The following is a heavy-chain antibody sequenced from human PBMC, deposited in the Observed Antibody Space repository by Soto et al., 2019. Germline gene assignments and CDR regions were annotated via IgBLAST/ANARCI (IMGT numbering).Heavy chain of an antibody. V-gene: IGHV5-51*01. Sequence: GESLKISCKGSGYSFTSYWIGWVRQMPGKGLEWMGIIYPGDSDTRYSPSFQGQVTISADKSISTAYLQWSSLKASDTAMYYCESPSYAYRSGSYHVMDFWGQGTTVTVYS. CDR1: GYSFTSYW. D-gene: IGHD3-10*01. J-gene: IGHJ6*02. CDR2: IYPGDSDT. CDR3: ESPSYAYRSGSYHVMDF.